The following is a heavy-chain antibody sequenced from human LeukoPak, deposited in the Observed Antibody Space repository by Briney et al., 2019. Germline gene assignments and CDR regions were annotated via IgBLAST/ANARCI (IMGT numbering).Heavy chain of an antibody. CDR2: ISYDGSNK. CDR1: GFTFSSYG. J-gene: IGHJ3*02. V-gene: IGHV3-30*03. D-gene: IGHD3-10*01. Sequence: PGGSLTVSCAASGFTFSSYGMHWVRQAPGKGLEWVAVISYDGSNKYYADSVKGRFTISRDNSKNTLYLQMNSLRAEDTAVYYCVFEGRADAFDIWGQGKMVTVSS. CDR3: VFEGRADAFDI.